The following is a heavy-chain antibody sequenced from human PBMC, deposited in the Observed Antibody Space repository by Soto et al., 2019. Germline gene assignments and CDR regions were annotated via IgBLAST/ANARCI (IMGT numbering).Heavy chain of an antibody. CDR3: ANDYDILTGSPG. CDR1: GGSISSSIYY. CDR2: IYYSGST. V-gene: IGHV4-39*01. D-gene: IGHD3-9*01. J-gene: IGHJ4*02. Sequence: SETLSLTCTVSGGSISSSIYYWGWIRQPPGKGLEWIGSIYYSGSTYYNPSLKSRVTISRDNAKNSLYLQMNSLRAEDTAVYYCANDYDILTGSPGWGQGTLVTVSS.